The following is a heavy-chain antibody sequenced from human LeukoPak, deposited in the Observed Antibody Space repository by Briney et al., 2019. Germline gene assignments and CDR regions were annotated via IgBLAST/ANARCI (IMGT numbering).Heavy chain of an antibody. J-gene: IGHJ4*02. CDR3: ARDRTIAYSSYYFDY. V-gene: IGHV3-7*03. Sequence: GGSLRLSCAASGFTFSSYWMSWVRQAPGKGLEWVANIKQDGSEKYHVDSVKGRFTISRDNAKNSLYLQMNSLRAEDTAVYYCARDRTIAYSSYYFDYWGQGTLVTVSS. CDR2: IKQDGSEK. CDR1: GFTFSSYW. D-gene: IGHD5-18*01.